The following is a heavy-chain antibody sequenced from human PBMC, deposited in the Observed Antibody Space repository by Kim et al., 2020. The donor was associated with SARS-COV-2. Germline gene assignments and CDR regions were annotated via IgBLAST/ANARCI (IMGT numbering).Heavy chain of an antibody. CDR3: VRGSGD. CDR2: SDGGTT. V-gene: IGHV3-64*03. Sequence: SDGGTTYYADSRKDRFTISRDNSKTTMYLQMASLRLEDTPVYYCVRGSGDWGQGTLVTVSS. J-gene: IGHJ1*01. D-gene: IGHD3-16*01.